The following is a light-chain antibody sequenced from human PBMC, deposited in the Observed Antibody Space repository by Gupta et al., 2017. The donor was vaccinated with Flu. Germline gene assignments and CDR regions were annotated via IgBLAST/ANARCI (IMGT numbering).Light chain of an antibody. J-gene: IGKJ3*01. Sequence: DIQMTQSPSSLSASVGDRVTITCQASQDISNFLNWYQQKPGKAPKLLIYDASFLVTGVPSRFSGSGSGTDFTLTITSLQPEDIATYFCQQYDYLPHFTFGPGTKVDFK. V-gene: IGKV1-33*01. CDR1: QDISNF. CDR2: DAS. CDR3: QQYDYLPHFT.